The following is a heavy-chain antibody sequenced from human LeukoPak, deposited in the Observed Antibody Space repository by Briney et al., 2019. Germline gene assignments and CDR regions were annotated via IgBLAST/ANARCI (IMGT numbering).Heavy chain of an antibody. J-gene: IGHJ5*02. D-gene: IGHD6-19*01. Sequence: ASVKVSCKSSGGTFSSYAIRSVRQAPGQGLDWMGGIIPIFCTANYAQKFQGRVTITTDESTSTAYMEMSSMRSEDTAVYYCARDLGSSGWYDNWFDPWGQGTLVTVSS. CDR1: GGTFSSYA. CDR2: IIPIFCTA. V-gene: IGHV1-69*05. CDR3: ARDLGSSGWYDNWFDP.